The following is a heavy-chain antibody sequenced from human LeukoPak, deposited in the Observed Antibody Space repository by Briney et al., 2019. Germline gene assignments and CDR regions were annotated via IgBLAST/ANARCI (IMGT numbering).Heavy chain of an antibody. CDR1: GGSISSYS. V-gene: IGHV4-4*08. J-gene: IGHJ4*02. D-gene: IGHD6-19*01. CDR2: MYTSGIT. Sequence: SETLSLTCTVSGGSISSYSWSWIRQPAGKGPEWIVHMYTSGITNYNPSLKSRVTISVDTSKNQFSLMLSSVTAAGTAVYYCASPRYSSGWYRYWGQGTLVTVSS. CDR3: ASPRYSSGWYRY.